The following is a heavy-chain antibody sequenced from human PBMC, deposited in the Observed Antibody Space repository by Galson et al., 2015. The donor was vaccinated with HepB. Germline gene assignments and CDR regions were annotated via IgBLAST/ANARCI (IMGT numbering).Heavy chain of an antibody. V-gene: IGHV3-21*01. CDR3: ATTFGLVSHTYTMDV. CDR1: EFAFGSFS. J-gene: IGHJ6*02. D-gene: IGHD3/OR15-3a*01. CDR2: ITSNSSLI. Sequence: SLRLSCAASEFAFGSFSMNWVRQAPGKGLEWVSYITSNSSLIYYVDSVKGRFTISRDNAKNSLFLQMNSLRAEDTAVYYCATTFGLVSHTYTMDVWGHGTTVTVSS.